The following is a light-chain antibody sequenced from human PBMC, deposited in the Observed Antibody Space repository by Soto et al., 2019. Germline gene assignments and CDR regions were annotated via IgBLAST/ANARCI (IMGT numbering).Light chain of an antibody. Sequence: SSELTQPPSVSVSPGQTASITCSGDKLGDKYACWYQQKPCQSPVLVIYQDSKRPSGIPERFSGSNSGNTATLTISGTQAMDEADYYCQAWDSDVVFGGGTKLTVL. CDR2: QDS. CDR1: KLGDKY. J-gene: IGLJ2*01. V-gene: IGLV3-1*01. CDR3: QAWDSDVV.